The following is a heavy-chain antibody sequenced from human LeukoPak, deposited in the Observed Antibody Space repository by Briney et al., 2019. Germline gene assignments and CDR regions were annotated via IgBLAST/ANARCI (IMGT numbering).Heavy chain of an antibody. D-gene: IGHD2-15*01. CDR3: AREYCSGGSGVLCYYMDV. CDR2: IYQSGST. V-gene: IGHV4-38-2*02. Sequence: SETLSLTCAVSGYSLSSGYYWGWIRQPPGKGLEWIGSIYQSGSTYYNPSLKSRVTISVDTSKNQFSLKLSSVTAADTAVYYCAREYCSGGSGVLCYYMDVWGKGTTVTVSS. J-gene: IGHJ6*03. CDR1: GYSLSSGYY.